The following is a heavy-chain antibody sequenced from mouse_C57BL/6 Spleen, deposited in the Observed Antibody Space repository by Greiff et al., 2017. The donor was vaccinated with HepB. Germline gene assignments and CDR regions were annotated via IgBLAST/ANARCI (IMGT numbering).Heavy chain of an antibody. CDR2: INPNNVGT. Sequence: EVQLQQSGPELVKPGASVKIPCKASGYTFTDYNMDWVKQSHGKSLEWIGDINPNNVGTIYNQKFKGKATLTVDKSSSTAYMERRSLTSEDTAVYYCARSPYDGYFPFDYWGQGTTLTVSS. J-gene: IGHJ2*01. D-gene: IGHD2-3*01. CDR3: ARSPYDGYFPFDY. CDR1: GYTFTDYN. V-gene: IGHV1-18*01.